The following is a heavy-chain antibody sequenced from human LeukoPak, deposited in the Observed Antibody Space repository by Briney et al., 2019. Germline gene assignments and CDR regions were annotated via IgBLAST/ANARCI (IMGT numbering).Heavy chain of an antibody. J-gene: IGHJ6*02. CDR1: GGSISSYY. CDR3: ARGPSRYYYGMDV. CDR2: IYYSGST. V-gene: IGHV4-59*01. Sequence: SETLSLTCTVSGGSISSYYRSWIRQPPGKGLEWIGYIYYSGSTNYNPSLKSRVTISVDTSKNQFSLKLSSVTAADTAVYYCARGPSRYYYGMDVWGQGTTVTVSS.